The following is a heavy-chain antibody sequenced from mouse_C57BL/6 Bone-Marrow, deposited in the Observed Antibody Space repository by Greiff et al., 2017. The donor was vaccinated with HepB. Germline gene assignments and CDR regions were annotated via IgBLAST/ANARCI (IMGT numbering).Heavy chain of an antibody. CDR2: INPGSGGT. CDR3: ARELLLWYFDV. V-gene: IGHV1-54*01. J-gene: IGHJ1*03. Sequence: VQLQESGAELVRPGTSVKVSCKASGYAFTNYLIEWVKQRPGQGLEWIGVINPGSGGTNYNEKFKGKATLTADKSSNTAYMQLSSLTSEDSAVYFCARELLLWYFDVGGTGTTVTVSS. CDR1: GYAFTNYL. D-gene: IGHD1-1*01.